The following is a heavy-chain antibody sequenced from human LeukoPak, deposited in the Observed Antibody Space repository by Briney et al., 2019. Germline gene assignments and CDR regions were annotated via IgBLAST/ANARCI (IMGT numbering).Heavy chain of an antibody. J-gene: IGHJ5*02. CDR1: GYTLTSYG. D-gene: IGHD3-3*01. CDR3: ARAYYDFWSGYPPGYWFDP. Sequence: ASVKVSCKASGYTLTSYGISWVRQAPGQGLEWMGWISAYNGNTNYAQKLQGRVTMTTDTSTSTAYMELRSLRSGDTAVYYCARAYYDFWSGYPPGYWFDPWGQGTLVTVSS. V-gene: IGHV1-18*01. CDR2: ISAYNGNT.